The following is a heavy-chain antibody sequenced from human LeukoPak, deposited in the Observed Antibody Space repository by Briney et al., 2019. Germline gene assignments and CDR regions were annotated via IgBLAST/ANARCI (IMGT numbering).Heavy chain of an antibody. CDR3: ATDDYGDYFARF. CDR2: VDPQNGET. CDR1: RYIFTDYY. D-gene: IGHD4-17*01. J-gene: IGHJ4*02. Sequence: ASVKLSCKASRYIFTDYYIHWGQQAPGKGLEWMGRVDPQNGETVYAENFQGRVTMTADTSTDKAYMDLTSLRSEDTAVYYCATDDYGDYFARFWGEGSLVTVSS. V-gene: IGHV1-69-2*01.